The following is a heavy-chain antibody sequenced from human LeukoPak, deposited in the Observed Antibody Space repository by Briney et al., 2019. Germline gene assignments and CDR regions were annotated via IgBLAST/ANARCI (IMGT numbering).Heavy chain of an antibody. Sequence: SETLSLTCTVSGGSISSYYWSWIRQPPGKGLEWIGYIYYSGSTNYNPSLKSRVTISVDTSKNQFSLKLSSVTAADTAVYYCARVFEQPLDFWSGYPFNYYYYMDVWGKGTTVTVSS. J-gene: IGHJ6*03. V-gene: IGHV4-59*01. D-gene: IGHD3-3*01. CDR3: ARVFEQPLDFWSGYPFNYYYYMDV. CDR2: IYYSGST. CDR1: GGSISSYY.